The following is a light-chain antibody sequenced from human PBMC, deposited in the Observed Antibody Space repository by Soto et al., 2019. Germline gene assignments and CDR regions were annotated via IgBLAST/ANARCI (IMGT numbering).Light chain of an antibody. CDR1: QSVSSSY. CDR2: GAS. J-gene: IGKJ2*01. Sequence: EIVLTQSPGTLSLSPGERATLSCRASQSVSSSYLAWYQQKPGQAPRLLIYGASSRATGIPDRFSGSGSGTDFPLTISRLEPEDFAVYYCQQHGSSPTYTFRQGTKLEIK. V-gene: IGKV3-20*01. CDR3: QQHGSSPTYT.